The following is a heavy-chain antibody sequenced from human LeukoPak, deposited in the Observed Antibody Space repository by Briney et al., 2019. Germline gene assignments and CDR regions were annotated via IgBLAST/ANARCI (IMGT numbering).Heavy chain of an antibody. J-gene: IGHJ5*02. D-gene: IGHD3-10*01. V-gene: IGHV4-39*01. CDR1: GGSISSSSYY. Sequence: SETLSLTCTVSGGSISSSSYYWGWIRQPPGKGLEWIGSIYYSGSTYYNPSLKSRVTISVDTSKNQFSLKLSSVTAADTAVYYCARLLYSYGSGSYYGWFDPWGQGTLVTVSS. CDR3: ARLLYSYGSGSYYGWFDP. CDR2: IYYSGST.